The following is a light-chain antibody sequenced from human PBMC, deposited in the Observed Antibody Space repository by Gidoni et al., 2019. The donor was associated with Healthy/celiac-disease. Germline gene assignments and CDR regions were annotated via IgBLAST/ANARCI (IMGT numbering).Light chain of an antibody. CDR2: AAS. CDR3: QQYYSYPPTT. V-gene: IGKV1-8*01. J-gene: IGKJ2*01. CDR1: QGISSY. Sequence: AIRVTPSPSSLSGSTGERVTITCRASQGISSYLAWYQQKPGKAPKLLIYAASTLQSGVPSRFSGSGSGTDFTLTISCLQSEDLATYDCQQYYSYPPTTFGQGTKLEIK.